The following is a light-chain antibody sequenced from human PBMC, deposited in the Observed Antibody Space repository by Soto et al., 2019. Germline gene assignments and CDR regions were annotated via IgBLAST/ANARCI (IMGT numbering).Light chain of an antibody. V-gene: IGKV3-20*01. Sequence: EIVLTQSPGTLSLSPGERATLSCRASQSVSSSYLAWYQQKPGKAPRLLIQGASRRATGIPDRFSGSGSGTDFTLTISRLEPEDFAVYYCQQYGSSITFGQGTKLEI. CDR3: QQYGSSIT. J-gene: IGKJ2*01. CDR2: GAS. CDR1: QSVSSSY.